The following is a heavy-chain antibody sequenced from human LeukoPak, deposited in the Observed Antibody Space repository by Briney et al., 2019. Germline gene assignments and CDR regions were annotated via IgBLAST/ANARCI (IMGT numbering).Heavy chain of an antibody. CDR1: ACRFPGSW. CDR3: ARRITGTTNFDF. CDR2: IYPADSDT. Sequence: GESLKISCEASACRFPGSWIGWVRQMPGKGLEWMGIIYPADSDTRYSPSFRGQVTMSADKSINTAYLQWSSLKASDTAMYYCARRITGTTNFDFWGQGTLVTVSS. J-gene: IGHJ4*02. V-gene: IGHV5-51*01. D-gene: IGHD1-14*01.